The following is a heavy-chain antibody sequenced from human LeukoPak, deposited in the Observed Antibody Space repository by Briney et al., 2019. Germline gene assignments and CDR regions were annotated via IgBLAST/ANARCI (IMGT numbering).Heavy chain of an antibody. Sequence: QPGRSLRLSCAASGFTFSSYTMNWVRQAPGKGLEWVSFINSRSSTIYYADSVKGRFTISRDNAKNSLYLQMNNLRAEDTAVYYCARVPSGSYPIDYWGQGTLVTVSS. CDR1: GFTFSSYT. V-gene: IGHV3-48*01. J-gene: IGHJ4*02. D-gene: IGHD1-26*01. CDR2: INSRSSTI. CDR3: ARVPSGSYPIDY.